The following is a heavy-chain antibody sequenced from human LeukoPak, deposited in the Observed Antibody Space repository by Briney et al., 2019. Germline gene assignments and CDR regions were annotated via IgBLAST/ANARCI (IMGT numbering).Heavy chain of an antibody. CDR1: GGSISNGGYS. J-gene: IGHJ3*02. V-gene: IGHV4-30-2*01. Sequence: SQTLYLTCAVSGGSISNGGYSRSWIRQPPGKGLEWIGYIYHSGSTYYNPSLKSRVTISVDRSKNQFSLKLSSVTAADTAVYYCASLFNYYGSGSYPKNAFDIWGQGTMVTVSS. CDR2: IYHSGST. D-gene: IGHD3-10*01. CDR3: ASLFNYYGSGSYPKNAFDI.